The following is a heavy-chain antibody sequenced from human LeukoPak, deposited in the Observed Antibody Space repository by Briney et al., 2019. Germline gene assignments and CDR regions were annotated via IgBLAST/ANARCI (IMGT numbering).Heavy chain of an antibody. J-gene: IGHJ6*02. CDR1: GGSISSGGYY. CDR3: ASRYSSSWTTPYYYYGMDV. D-gene: IGHD6-13*01. Sequence: SETLSLTCTVSGGSISSGGYYWSWIRQHPGKGLEWIGYIYYSGSTYYNPSLKSRVTISVDTSKNQFSLKLSSVTAADTAVYYCASRYSSSWTTPYYYYGMDVWGQGTTVTVSS. V-gene: IGHV4-31*03. CDR2: IYYSGST.